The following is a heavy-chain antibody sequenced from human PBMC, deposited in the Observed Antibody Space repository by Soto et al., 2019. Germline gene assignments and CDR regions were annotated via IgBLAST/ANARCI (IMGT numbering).Heavy chain of an antibody. D-gene: IGHD4-17*01. J-gene: IGHJ4*02. CDR1: GGSFSGYY. CDR2: INHSGST. V-gene: IGHV4-34*01. CDR3: ARGVGTTVTNFDY. Sequence: QVQLQQWGAGLLKPSETLSLTCAVYGGSFSGYYWSWIRQPPGTGLEWIGEINHSGSTNYNPSLKSRVTISVDTSKNQFSLKVSSVTAADTAVYYCARGVGTTVTNFDYWGQGTLVTVSS.